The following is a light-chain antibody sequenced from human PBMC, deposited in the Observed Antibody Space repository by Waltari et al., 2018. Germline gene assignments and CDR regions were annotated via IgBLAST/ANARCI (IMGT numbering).Light chain of an antibody. CDR1: QSISSSY. J-gene: IGKJ1*01. CDR3: QQYGSSPRT. Sequence: EIVLTQSPGTLSLSPGERATLPCRTSQSISSSYLAWYQQKPGQAPRLLIYGGSSRATDIPDRFSGSGSGTDFTLTVSRLEPEDFAVYYCQQYGSSPRTFGQGTKVEIK. CDR2: GGS. V-gene: IGKV3-20*01.